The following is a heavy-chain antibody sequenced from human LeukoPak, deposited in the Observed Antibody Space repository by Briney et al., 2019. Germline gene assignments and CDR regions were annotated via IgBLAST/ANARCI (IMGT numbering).Heavy chain of an antibody. V-gene: IGHV1-69*06. CDR2: IIPIFGTA. Sequence: ASVKVSCKASGYTFTGDYMHWVRQAPGQGLEWMGGIIPIFGTANYAQKFQGRVTITADKSTSTAYMELSSLRSEDTAVYYCARVARRYYYMDVWGKGTTVTVSS. D-gene: IGHD1-1*01. J-gene: IGHJ6*03. CDR1: GYTFTGDY. CDR3: ARVARRYYYMDV.